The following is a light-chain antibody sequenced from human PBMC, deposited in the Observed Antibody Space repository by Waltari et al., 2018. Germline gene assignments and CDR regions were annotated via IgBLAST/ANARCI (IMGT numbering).Light chain of an antibody. CDR1: SLRTYY. CDR3: HSRDSSGNVL. V-gene: IGLV3-19*01. J-gene: IGLJ2*01. CDR2: GKN. Sequence: SSELTQDPAVSVALGQTDRITCQGASLRTYYISWFHQKPGQAPALVIYGKNNRPSGIPDRFSASSSGSTASLTIIGAQAEDEADYYCHSRDSSGNVLIGGGTKLTVV.